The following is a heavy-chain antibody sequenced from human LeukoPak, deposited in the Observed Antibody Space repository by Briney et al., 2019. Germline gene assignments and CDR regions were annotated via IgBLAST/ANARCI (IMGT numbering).Heavy chain of an antibody. CDR3: AKSKRIAYCGGDCYFFDY. D-gene: IGHD2-21*02. J-gene: IGHJ4*02. Sequence: GGTLGLSCAASGFTFSSYGMSWVRQAPGKGLEWVSAISGSSDSTYYAESVKGRFTISRDNSKNTLYLQMNSLRAEDTAIYYCAKSKRIAYCGGDCYFFDYWGQGTLVTVSS. CDR1: GFTFSSYG. V-gene: IGHV3-23*01. CDR2: ISGSSDST.